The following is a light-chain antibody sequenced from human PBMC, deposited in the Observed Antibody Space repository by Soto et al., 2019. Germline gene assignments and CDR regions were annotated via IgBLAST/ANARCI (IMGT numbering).Light chain of an antibody. CDR1: SSDIGAYDY. V-gene: IGLV2-8*01. J-gene: IGLJ1*01. CDR2: EVT. CDR3: SSHGGANNFYV. Sequence: ALTQPPSASGSPGQSVTISCTGTSSDIGAYDYVSWYQQHPGKVPRLMIYEVTKRPSGVPDRFSASKSGNTASLTVSGLQAEDEADYYCSSHGGANNFYVFGTGTKVTVL.